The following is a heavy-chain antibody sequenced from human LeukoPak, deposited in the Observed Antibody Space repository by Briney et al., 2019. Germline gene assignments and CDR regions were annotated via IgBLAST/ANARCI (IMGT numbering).Heavy chain of an antibody. D-gene: IGHD6-19*01. CDR1: GFTFSSYA. CDR2: ISGRGSTT. Sequence: TGGSLRLSCAASGFTFSSYALSWVRQAPGKGLEWDSGISGRGSTTYYADSVKGRFTISRDNSKNTLFLQMNSLRAEDTAVYFCANGSKAVLFTRDHYMDVWGKGTTVTISS. V-gene: IGHV3-23*01. CDR3: ANGSKAVLFTRDHYMDV. J-gene: IGHJ6*03.